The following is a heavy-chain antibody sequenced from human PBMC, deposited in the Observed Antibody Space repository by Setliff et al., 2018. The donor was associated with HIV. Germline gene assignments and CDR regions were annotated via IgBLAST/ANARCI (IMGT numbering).Heavy chain of an antibody. CDR3: ARDFVEGIAVTGWFDP. J-gene: IGHJ5*02. CDR2: ISAYNGNT. Sequence: ASVKVSCKASGYTFTSYGISWVRQAPGQGLEWMGWISAYNGNTNYAQMLQGRVTMTTDTSTSTAYMELRSLRSDDTAVYYCARDFVEGIAVTGWFDPWGQGTLVTVSS. V-gene: IGHV1-18*01. D-gene: IGHD6-19*01. CDR1: GYTFTSYG.